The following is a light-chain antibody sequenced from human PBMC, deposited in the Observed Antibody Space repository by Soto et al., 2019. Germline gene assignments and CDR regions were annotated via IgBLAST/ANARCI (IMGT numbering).Light chain of an antibody. CDR1: SSDVGGYNS. CDR3: SSYTSSSTLWV. CDR2: EVS. Sequence: QSVLTQPASVSGSPGQSITISCTGTSSDVGGYNSVSWYQQHPGKAPKLVIYEVSNRPSGVSNRFSASKSGNTASLTISGLQAEDEADYYCSSYTSSSTLWVFGGGTKLTV. J-gene: IGLJ3*02. V-gene: IGLV2-14*01.